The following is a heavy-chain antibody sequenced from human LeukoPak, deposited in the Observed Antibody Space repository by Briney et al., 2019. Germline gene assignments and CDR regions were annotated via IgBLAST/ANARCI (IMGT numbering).Heavy chain of an antibody. D-gene: IGHD3-22*01. Sequence: PGGSLRLSCAASGFTVSSNYMSWVRQAPGKGLEWVSVIYSGGSTYYADSVKGRFTISRDNSKNTLYLQMNSLRAEDTAVYYCARDPHYYDSSGYGIWGQGTLVTVS. V-gene: IGHV3-53*01. CDR1: GFTVSSNY. CDR3: ARDPHYYDSSGYGI. J-gene: IGHJ4*02. CDR2: IYSGGST.